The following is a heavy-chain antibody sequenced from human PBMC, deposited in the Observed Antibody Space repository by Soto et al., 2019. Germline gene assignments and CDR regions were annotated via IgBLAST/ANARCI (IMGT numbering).Heavy chain of an antibody. D-gene: IGHD2-15*01. V-gene: IGHV3-30*18. Sequence: GGSLRLSCAASGFTFSSYGMHWVRQAPGKGLEWVAVISYDGSNKYYADSVKGRFTISRDNSKNTLYLQMNSLRAEDTAVYYCAKDFRCSGGSCYSAILNNYYYYYMDVWGKGTTVTVSS. CDR3: AKDFRCSGGSCYSAILNNYYYYYMDV. CDR2: ISYDGSNK. J-gene: IGHJ6*03. CDR1: GFTFSSYG.